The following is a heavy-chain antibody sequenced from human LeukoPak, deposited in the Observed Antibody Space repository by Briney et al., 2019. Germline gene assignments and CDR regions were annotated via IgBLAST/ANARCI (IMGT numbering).Heavy chain of an antibody. Sequence: GGSLRLSCAASGFTFSDYYMSWIRQAPGKGLEWVSYISSSGSTIYYADSVKGRFTISRENAKNSLYLQMNSLRAEDTAVYYCARDLGSGSYYNWFDPWGQGTLVTVSS. J-gene: IGHJ5*02. CDR2: ISSSGSTI. CDR3: ARDLGSGSYYNWFDP. D-gene: IGHD1-26*01. CDR1: GFTFSDYY. V-gene: IGHV3-11*01.